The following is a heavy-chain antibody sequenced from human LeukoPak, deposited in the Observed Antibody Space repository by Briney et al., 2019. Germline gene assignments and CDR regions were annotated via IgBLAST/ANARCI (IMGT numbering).Heavy chain of an antibody. CDR1: GFTFSTSA. J-gene: IGHJ4*02. CDR3: ARLMGTVTTYDF. CDR2: ISGSGGST. Sequence: GGSLRLSCAASGFTFSTSAMSWVRQAPGKGLEWVSTISGSGGSTYYADSVKGRFTISRDNSKNTLFLQMNSLRAEDTAVYFCARLMGTVTTYDFWGQGTLVRVSS. D-gene: IGHD1-7*01. V-gene: IGHV3-23*01.